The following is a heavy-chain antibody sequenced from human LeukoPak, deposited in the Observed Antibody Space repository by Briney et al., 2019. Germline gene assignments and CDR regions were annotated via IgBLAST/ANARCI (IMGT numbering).Heavy chain of an antibody. CDR1: GFTFSDYA. CDR3: ARDYSSSSGKHAFDI. CDR2: ISGSGGST. V-gene: IGHV3-23*01. J-gene: IGHJ3*02. Sequence: GGSLRLSCVASGFTFSDYAMTWVRQAPGKGLQWVSGISGSGGSTYYADSLRGRFTISRDKSQDTVFLQMNGLRAEDTAVYYCARDYSSSSGKHAFDIWGQGTMVTVSS. D-gene: IGHD6-13*01.